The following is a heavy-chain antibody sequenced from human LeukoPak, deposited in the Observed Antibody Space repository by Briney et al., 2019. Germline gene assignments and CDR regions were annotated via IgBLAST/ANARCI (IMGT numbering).Heavy chain of an antibody. D-gene: IGHD2-21*01. CDR3: ARVVGNTNFDS. CDR2: IYHTGST. J-gene: IGHJ4*02. V-gene: IGHV4-4*02. CDR1: GASISGTDW. Sequence: SETLSLTCAVSGASISGTDWWSWIRQPPGKGLEWIGEIYHTGSTNYNPSLESRVTISVDKSKSHFSLKVTSVTAADTAIYYCARVVGNTNFDSWGQGALVTVSS.